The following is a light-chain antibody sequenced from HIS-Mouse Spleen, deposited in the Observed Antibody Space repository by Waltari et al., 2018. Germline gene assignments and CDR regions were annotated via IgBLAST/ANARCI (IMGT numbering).Light chain of an antibody. J-gene: IGLJ1*01. CDR3: QVWDSSSDHPYV. CDR2: DDS. V-gene: IGLV3-21*03. CDR1: NIGSKS. Sequence: SYVLTQPPSVSVAPGKTARITCGGNNIGSKSVHWYQQKPGQAPVLVVYDDSDRPSGIAERFSGSNSGNTATVTISRVEAGDEADYYCQVWDSSSDHPYVFGTGTKVTVL.